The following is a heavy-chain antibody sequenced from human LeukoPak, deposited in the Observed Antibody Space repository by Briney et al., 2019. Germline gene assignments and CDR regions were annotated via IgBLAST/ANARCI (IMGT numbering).Heavy chain of an antibody. Sequence: SETLSLTCAVYGGSFSGYYWSWIRQPPGKGLEWIGEINHSGSTNYNPPLKSRVTISVDTSKNQFSLKLSSVTAADTAVYYCARDLDYYGSGSPRFDPWGQGTLVTVSS. V-gene: IGHV4-34*01. CDR3: ARDLDYYGSGSPRFDP. J-gene: IGHJ5*02. CDR1: GGSFSGYY. D-gene: IGHD3-10*01. CDR2: INHSGST.